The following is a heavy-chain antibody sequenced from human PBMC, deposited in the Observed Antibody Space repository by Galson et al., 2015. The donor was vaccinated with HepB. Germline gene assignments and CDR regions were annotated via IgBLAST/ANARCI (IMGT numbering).Heavy chain of an antibody. Sequence: SLRLSCAASGFTFSSYAMSWVRQAPGKGLEWVSAISGSGGSTYYADSVKGRFTISRDNSKNTLYLQMNSLRAEDTAVYYCAGAMTGYYSHYFDYWGQGTLVTVSS. J-gene: IGHJ4*02. CDR1: GFTFSSYA. CDR3: AGAMTGYYSHYFDY. D-gene: IGHD3-9*01. V-gene: IGHV3-23*01. CDR2: ISGSGGST.